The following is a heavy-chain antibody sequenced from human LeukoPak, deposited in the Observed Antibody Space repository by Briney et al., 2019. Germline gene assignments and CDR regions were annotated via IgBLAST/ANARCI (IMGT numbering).Heavy chain of an antibody. CDR3: ARARDAFDI. Sequence: HPGGSLRLSCAASGFTFSSYSMNWVHQAPGKGLEWVSYISSSSSTIYYADSVKGRFTISRDNAKNSLYLQMNSLRAEDTAVYYCARARDAFDIWGQGTMVTVSS. CDR2: ISSSSSTI. J-gene: IGHJ3*02. CDR1: GFTFSSYS. V-gene: IGHV3-48*04.